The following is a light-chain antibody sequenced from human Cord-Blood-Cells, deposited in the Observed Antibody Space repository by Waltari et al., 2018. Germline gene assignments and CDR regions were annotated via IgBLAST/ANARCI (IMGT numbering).Light chain of an antibody. Sequence: IVFTPSPGTLSLSPRERATLSCRASQSVSSSYLAWYQQKPGQAPRLLIYGASSRATGIPDRFSGSGSGTDFTLTISRLEPEDFAVYYCQQYGSSPLTFGGGTKVEIK. V-gene: IGKV3-20*01. CDR2: GAS. CDR3: QQYGSSPLT. J-gene: IGKJ4*01. CDR1: QSVSSSY.